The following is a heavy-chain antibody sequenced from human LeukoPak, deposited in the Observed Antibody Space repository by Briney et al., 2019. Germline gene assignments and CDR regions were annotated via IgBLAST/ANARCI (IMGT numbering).Heavy chain of an antibody. CDR2: ISGSGGST. J-gene: IGHJ4*02. D-gene: IGHD5-18*01. CDR1: GFTFSSYA. V-gene: IGHV3-23*01. Sequence: GGSLRLSCAASGFTFSSYAMSWVRQAPGKGLEWVSAISGSGGSTYYADSVKGRFTISRDNSKNTLYLQMNSLRAEDTAVYYCAKDFPPEPQLWSPPIDYWGQGTLVTVSS. CDR3: AKDFPPEPQLWSPPIDY.